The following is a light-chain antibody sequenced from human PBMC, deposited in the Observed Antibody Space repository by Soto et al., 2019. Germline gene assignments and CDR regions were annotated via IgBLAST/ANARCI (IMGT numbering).Light chain of an antibody. CDR2: GAS. CDR3: QQYNNWPRT. J-gene: IGKJ1*01. V-gene: IGKV3-15*01. Sequence: DIVLTQSPVTMSLSPGERATLSCRASQSVGTNLAWFQQKPGQAPRLLIYGASTRATGIPARFSGSGSGTEFTLTISSLQSEDFAVYYCQQYNNWPRTFGQGTKVDIK. CDR1: QSVGTN.